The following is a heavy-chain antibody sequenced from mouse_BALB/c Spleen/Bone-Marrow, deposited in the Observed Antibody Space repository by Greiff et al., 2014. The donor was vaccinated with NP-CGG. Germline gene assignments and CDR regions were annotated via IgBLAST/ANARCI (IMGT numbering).Heavy chain of an antibody. CDR3: AKSNGDGVDYAMAY. CDR1: GFTFSSYG. Sequence: EVQVVESGGGLVQPGGSRTLSCAASGFTFSSYGMHWVRQAPEKGLEWVAYISSSSTANYYADTVKGRFTISRDNPKNTLYLQMTSLRSGGTAMYYGAKSNGDGVDYAMAYWGQGTPVTVSS. CDR2: ISSSSTAN. J-gene: IGHJ4*01. V-gene: IGHV5-17*02. D-gene: IGHD4-1*02.